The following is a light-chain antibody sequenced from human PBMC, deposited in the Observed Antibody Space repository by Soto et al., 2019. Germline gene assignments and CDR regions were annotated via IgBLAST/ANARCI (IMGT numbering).Light chain of an antibody. J-gene: IGKJ4*01. Sequence: EIVLTQSPATLSLSPGERVTLSCRASQSVSSYLAWYQQKPGQAPRLLIYGASNRATGIPARFSGSGSGTDFTLTIGSLEPEDSAVYYCQQRSNWPPLTFGGGTKVEIK. CDR3: QQRSNWPPLT. V-gene: IGKV3-11*01. CDR1: QSVSSY. CDR2: GAS.